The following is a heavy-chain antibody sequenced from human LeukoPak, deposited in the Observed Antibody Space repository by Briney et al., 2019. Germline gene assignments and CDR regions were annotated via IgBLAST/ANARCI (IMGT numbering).Heavy chain of an antibody. CDR2: IKKDGSDK. J-gene: IGHJ4*02. V-gene: IGHV3-7*01. Sequence: GGSLRLSFAAPGFTFSSYWRSWVRQAPGKGLEWVANIKKDGSDKYYVDSVKGRFTISRDNAKTSLYLQLKSLRAEDTAVYYCARDLSGITGYTYGRGIDYWGQGTLVTVSS. CDR1: GFTFSSYW. D-gene: IGHD5-18*01. CDR3: ARDLSGITGYTYGRGIDY.